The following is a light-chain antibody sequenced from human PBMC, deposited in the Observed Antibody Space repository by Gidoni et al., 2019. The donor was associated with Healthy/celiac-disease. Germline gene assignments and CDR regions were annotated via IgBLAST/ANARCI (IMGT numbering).Light chain of an antibody. CDR3: QSYDSSLSGYVV. V-gene: IGLV1-40*01. Sequence: QSVLTQPPSESGAPGQRVTISCPGSSSNIGAGYDVTWYQQLPGTAPKLLIYVNSNRPSGVPDRFSGSKSGTSASLAITGLQAEDEADYYCQSYDSSLSGYVVFGGGTKLTVL. J-gene: IGLJ2*01. CDR1: SSNIGAGYD. CDR2: VNS.